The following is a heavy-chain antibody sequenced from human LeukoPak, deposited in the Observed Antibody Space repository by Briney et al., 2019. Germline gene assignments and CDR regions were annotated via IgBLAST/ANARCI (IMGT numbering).Heavy chain of an antibody. J-gene: IGHJ6*02. CDR1: GGSLSGYY. D-gene: IGHD1-26*01. CDR2: IYHSGNT. CDR3: ARGRSNYYGMDV. Sequence: SETLSLTCAVYGGSLSGYYWSWIRQPPGKGLEWIGEIYHSGNTNYSPSLKSRVTMSVDTSKNLFSLKVSSVTAADTAVYYCARGRSNYYGMDVWGQGTTVTVSS. V-gene: IGHV4-34*01.